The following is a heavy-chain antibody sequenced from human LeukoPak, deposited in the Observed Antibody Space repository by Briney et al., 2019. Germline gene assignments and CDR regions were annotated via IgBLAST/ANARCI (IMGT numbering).Heavy chain of an antibody. J-gene: IGHJ4*02. CDR3: IHSGSYYKRPFYFDY. CDR1: GYSISSGYY. Sequence: SETLSLSCTVSGYSISSGYYWGWIRQPPGKGLEWIGSIYHSGRTFYNPSLKSRVTISVDTSKNQFSLKLSSVTAADTAVYYCIHSGSYYKRPFYFDYWGQGTLVTVSS. CDR2: IYHSGRT. D-gene: IGHD3-10*01. V-gene: IGHV4-38-2*02.